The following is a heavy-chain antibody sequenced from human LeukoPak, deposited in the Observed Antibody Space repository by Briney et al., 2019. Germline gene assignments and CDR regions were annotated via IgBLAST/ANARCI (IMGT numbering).Heavy chain of an antibody. CDR1: GFTFSSYG. CDR2: IWYDGSNK. Sequence: PGRSLRLSCAASGFTFSSYGMHWVRQAPGKGLEWVAVIWYDGSNKYCADSVKGRFTISRDNSKNTLYLQMNSLRAEDTAVYYCAKGYCGGDCYHDYWGQGTLVTVSS. CDR3: AKGYCGGDCYHDY. J-gene: IGHJ4*02. V-gene: IGHV3-33*06. D-gene: IGHD2-21*02.